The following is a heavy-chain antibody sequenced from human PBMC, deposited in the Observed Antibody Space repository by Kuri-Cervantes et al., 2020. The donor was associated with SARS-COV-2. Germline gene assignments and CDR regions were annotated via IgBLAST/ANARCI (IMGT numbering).Heavy chain of an antibody. D-gene: IGHD2-8*01. Sequence: GESLKISCAASGFTFSYYGMHWVRQAPGKGLEWVGFVRRDGSNYYYADSVKGRFTISRDNSKNSLYLEMNSLRPEDTAVYYCARDSGGYCTNGVCYSWGQGTLVTVSS. V-gene: IGHV3-30*02. CDR3: ARDSGGYCTNGVCYS. CDR2: VRRDGSNY. J-gene: IGHJ5*02. CDR1: GFTFSYYG.